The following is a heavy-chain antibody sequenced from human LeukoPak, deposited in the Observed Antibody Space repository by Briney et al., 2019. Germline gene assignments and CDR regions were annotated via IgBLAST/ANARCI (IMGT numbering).Heavy chain of an antibody. CDR1: GFTFSSYW. D-gene: IGHD3-3*01. CDR3: ARASPVLRFLEWSTRPAPPVG. Sequence: GGSLRLSCAASGFTFSSYWMHWVRQAPGKGLVWVSRINSDVSSTSYADSVKGRFTISRDNAKNTLYLQMNSLRAEDTAVYSCARASPVLRFLEWSTRPAPPVGWGQGTLVTVSS. J-gene: IGHJ4*02. CDR2: INSDVSST. V-gene: IGHV3-74*01.